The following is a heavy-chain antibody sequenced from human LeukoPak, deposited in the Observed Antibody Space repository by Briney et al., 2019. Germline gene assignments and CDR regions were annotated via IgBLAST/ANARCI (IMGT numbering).Heavy chain of an antibody. Sequence: SEALSLTCTVSGGSISSYYWSWIRQPPGKGLEWIGYIYYSGNTNYNPSLKSRVTMSVDTSKNQFSLKLSSVTAADTAVYYCARGWQQLVYWGQGTLVTVSS. CDR2: IYYSGNT. V-gene: IGHV4-59*01. CDR3: ARGWQQLVY. CDR1: GGSISSYY. J-gene: IGHJ4*02. D-gene: IGHD6-13*01.